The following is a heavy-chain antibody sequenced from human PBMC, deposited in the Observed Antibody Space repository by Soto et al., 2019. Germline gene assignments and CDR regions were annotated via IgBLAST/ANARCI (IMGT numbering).Heavy chain of an antibody. CDR3: ATWHLQEHAYDI. Sequence: HPGGSLRLACAAFGLTGSGKKYIACVRQAPGEGLELVSAICEVDGTYYADSVKGRFTTSIDTSRTIVYLQSNSLSLGDTAVYFCATWHLQEHAYDIWREGTTVTV. D-gene: IGHD4-4*01. J-gene: IGHJ3*02. CDR1: GLTGSGKKY. V-gene: IGHV3-53*01. CDR2: ICEVDGT.